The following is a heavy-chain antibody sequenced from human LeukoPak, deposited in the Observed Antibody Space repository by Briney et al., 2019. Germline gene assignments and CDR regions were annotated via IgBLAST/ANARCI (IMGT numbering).Heavy chain of an antibody. J-gene: IGHJ4*02. CDR2: IRSKAYGGTT. V-gene: IGHV3-49*04. CDR1: GFTFGDYA. D-gene: IGHD3-16*01. Sequence: GRSLRLSCTASGFTFGDYAMSWVRQAPGKGLEWVGFIRSKAYGGTTEYAASVKGRFTISRDDSKSIDYLQMNSLKTEDTAVYYCTGGPTRYYYVWGSWPDFDYWGQGTLVTVSS. CDR3: TGGPTRYYYVWGSWPDFDY.